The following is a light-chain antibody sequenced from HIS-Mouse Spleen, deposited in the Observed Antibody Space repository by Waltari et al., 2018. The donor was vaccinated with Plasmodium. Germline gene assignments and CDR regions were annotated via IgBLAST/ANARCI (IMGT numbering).Light chain of an antibody. CDR3: QAWDSSTVV. V-gene: IGLV3-1*01. Sequence: SYELTQPPSVSVSPGQTPSITCSGATWGGKYACWYQQKPGQSPVLVIYQDSKRPSGIPGRFSGSNSGNTATLTISGTQAMDEADYYCQAWDSSTVVFGGGTKLTVL. CDR2: QDS. J-gene: IGLJ2*01. CDR1: TWGGKY.